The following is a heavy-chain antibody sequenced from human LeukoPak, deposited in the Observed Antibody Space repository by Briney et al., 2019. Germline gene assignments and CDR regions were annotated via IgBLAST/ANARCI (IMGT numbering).Heavy chain of an antibody. CDR2: IMHDGSEK. CDR3: ARAGAMAASRYYFDY. V-gene: IGHV3-7*01. J-gene: IGHJ4*02. CDR1: GFTFSTYW. Sequence: GGSLRLSRAAPGFTFSTYWMSWLPQAPGKGLKWVANIMHDGSEKNYVDSVKGRFTISRDNARNSLYLQMNSLRVEDTAVYYCARAGAMAASRYYFDYWGQGTLVTAYS. D-gene: IGHD6-19*01.